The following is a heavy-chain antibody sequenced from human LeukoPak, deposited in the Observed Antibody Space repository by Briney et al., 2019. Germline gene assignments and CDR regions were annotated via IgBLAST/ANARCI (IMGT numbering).Heavy chain of an antibody. D-gene: IGHD3-3*01. CDR3: ARHPGITIFGVAKNWFDP. CDR1: GGSFSGYY. CDR2: INHSGST. J-gene: IGHJ5*02. Sequence: PSETLSLTCAVYGGSFSGYYWSWIRQPPGKGLEWIGEINHSGSTNYNPSLKSRVTVSVDTSKNQFSLRLSSVTAADTAVYYCARHPGITIFGVAKNWFDPWGQGTLVTVSS. V-gene: IGHV4-34*01.